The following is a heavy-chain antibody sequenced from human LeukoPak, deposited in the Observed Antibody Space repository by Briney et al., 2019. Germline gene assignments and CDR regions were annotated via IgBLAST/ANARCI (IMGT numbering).Heavy chain of an antibody. CDR1: GFTVSRNY. Sequence: GGSLRLSCVASGFTVSRNYMNWVRQAPGKGLEWVSIIYSGGRTYYADSVKGRFTISRDNSKNTLYLQMNSLRVEDTAVYYCARDEYEYAAWFDPWGQGTLVTVSS. J-gene: IGHJ5*02. D-gene: IGHD5-12*01. V-gene: IGHV3-66*01. CDR2: IYSGGRT. CDR3: ARDEYEYAAWFDP.